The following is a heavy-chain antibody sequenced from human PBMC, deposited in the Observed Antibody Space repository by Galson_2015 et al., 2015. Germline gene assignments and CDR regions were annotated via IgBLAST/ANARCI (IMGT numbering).Heavy chain of an antibody. CDR2: ISYDGSNK. CDR1: GFTFSSYA. J-gene: IGHJ6*03. CDR3: ARDPLTTPDYYHYMDV. V-gene: IGHV3-30-3*01. Sequence: SLRLSCAASGFTFSSYAMHWVRQAPGKGLEWVAVISYDGSNKYYADSVKGRFTISRDNSKNTLYLQMNSLRAEDTAVYYCARDPLTTPDYYHYMDVWGKGTTVTVSS. D-gene: IGHD4-11*01.